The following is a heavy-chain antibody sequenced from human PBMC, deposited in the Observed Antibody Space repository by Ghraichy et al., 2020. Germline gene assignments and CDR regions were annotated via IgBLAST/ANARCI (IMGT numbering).Heavy chain of an antibody. CDR3: ARDGAEQIVVVPAAIDYWYFDL. V-gene: IGHV3-48*02. CDR1: GFTFSSYS. Sequence: GGSLRLSCAASGFTFSSYSMNWVRQAPGKGLEWVSYISSSSSTIYYADSVKGRFTISRDNAKNSLYLQMNSLRDEDTAVYYCARDGAEQIVVVPAAIDYWYFDLWGRGTLVTVSS. J-gene: IGHJ2*01. D-gene: IGHD2-2*01. CDR2: ISSSSSTI.